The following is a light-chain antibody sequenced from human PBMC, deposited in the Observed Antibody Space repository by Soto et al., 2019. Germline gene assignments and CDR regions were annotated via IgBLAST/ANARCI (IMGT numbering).Light chain of an antibody. CDR2: EVS. J-gene: IGLJ1*01. Sequence: QSVLTQPASVSGSTGQSITISCIGTRSNVGNYNIVSWFQQHPGKAPKLMIYEVSLRPSGISDRFSGAKSGNTASLTISGLQADDEADYYCCSYVGGSIDVFGSGTKATV. V-gene: IGLV2-23*02. CDR1: RSNVGNYNI. CDR3: CSYVGGSIDV.